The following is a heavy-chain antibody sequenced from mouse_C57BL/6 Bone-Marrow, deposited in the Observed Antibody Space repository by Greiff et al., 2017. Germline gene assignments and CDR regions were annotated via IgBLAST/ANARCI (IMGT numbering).Heavy chain of an antibody. CDR3: ARQEIWDWFAY. V-gene: IGHV5-6*01. Sequence: EVQGVESGGDLVKPGGSLKLSCAASGFTFSSYGMSWVRQIPDKRLEWVATISSGGSYTYYPDSVKGRFTISRDNAKNTLYLQMSSLKSEDTAMYYCARQEIWDWFAYWGQGTLVTVSA. CDR1: GFTFSSYG. J-gene: IGHJ3*01. CDR2: ISSGGSYT. D-gene: IGHD4-1*01.